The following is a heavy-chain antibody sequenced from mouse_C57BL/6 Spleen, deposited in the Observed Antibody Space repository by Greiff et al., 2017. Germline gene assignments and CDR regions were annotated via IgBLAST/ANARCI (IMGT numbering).Heavy chain of an antibody. V-gene: IGHV5-15*04. J-gene: IGHJ4*01. CDR1: GFTFSDYG. D-gene: IGHD2-1*01. CDR3: ARQGGNYDAMDY. CDR2: ISNLAYSI. Sequence: EVKLVESGGGLVQPGGSLKLSCAASGFTFSDYGMAWVRQAPRKGPEWVAFISNLAYSIYYADTVTGRFTISRENAKNTLYLEMSSLRSEDTAMYYCARQGGNYDAMDYWGQGTSVTVSS.